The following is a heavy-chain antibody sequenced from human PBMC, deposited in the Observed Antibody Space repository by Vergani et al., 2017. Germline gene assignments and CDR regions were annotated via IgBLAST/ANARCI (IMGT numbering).Heavy chain of an antibody. CDR3: ARVRGVCSSTSCHRPYYYYMDV. Sequence: QVQLVESGGGVVQPGRSLRLSCAASGFTLGSYGMHWVRKAPGKGLGWVAVIWYDGSNKYYADSVKGRFTISRDNSKNTLYLQMNSLRAEDTAVYYCARVRGVCSSTSCHRPYYYYMDVWGKGTTVTVSS. V-gene: IGHV3-33*01. D-gene: IGHD2-2*01. CDR1: GFTLGSYG. J-gene: IGHJ6*03. CDR2: IWYDGSNK.